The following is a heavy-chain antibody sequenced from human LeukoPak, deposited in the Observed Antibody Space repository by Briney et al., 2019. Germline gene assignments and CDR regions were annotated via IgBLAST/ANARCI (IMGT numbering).Heavy chain of an antibody. J-gene: IGHJ4*02. CDR1: GGSISSSSYY. CDR3: ARARSGKWGFDY. V-gene: IGHV4-61*05. Sequence: SETLSLTCTVSGGSISSSSYYWGWIRQPPGKGLEWIGYIYYSGSTNYNPSLKSRVTISVDTSKNQFSLKLSSVTAADTAVYYCARARSGKWGFDYWGQGTLVTVSS. D-gene: IGHD1-26*01. CDR2: IYYSGST.